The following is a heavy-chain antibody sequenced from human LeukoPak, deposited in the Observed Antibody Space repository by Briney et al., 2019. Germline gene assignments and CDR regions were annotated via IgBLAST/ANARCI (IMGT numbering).Heavy chain of an antibody. CDR1: GFTFDDYA. V-gene: IGHV3-9*01. D-gene: IGHD6-13*01. CDR3: AKAQGAAAYVIDY. CDR2: ISWNSGSI. Sequence: GRSLRLSCAASGFTFDDYAMHWVRQAPGKGLEWVSGISWNSGSIGYADSVKGRFTISRDNAKNSLYLQMNSLRAEDTALYYCAKAQGAAAYVIDYWGQGTLVTVSS. J-gene: IGHJ4*02.